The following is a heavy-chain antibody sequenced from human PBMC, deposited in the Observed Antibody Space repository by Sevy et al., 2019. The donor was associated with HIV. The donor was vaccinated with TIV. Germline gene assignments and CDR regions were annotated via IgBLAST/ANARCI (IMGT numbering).Heavy chain of an antibody. CDR1: GDSFSSYL. CDR3: ARSNWVTATNGFSKSYYFDY. J-gene: IGHJ4*02. Sequence: SETLSLTCTVSGDSFSSYLWAWIRQPAGKGLEWIGRINTSGSTNYNPSLKSRVTMSVDTSKSQFSLKVTSLTAVDTAIYFCARSNWVTATNGFSKSYYFDYWGQGSLVTVSS. CDR2: INTSGST. V-gene: IGHV4-4*07. D-gene: IGHD7-27*01.